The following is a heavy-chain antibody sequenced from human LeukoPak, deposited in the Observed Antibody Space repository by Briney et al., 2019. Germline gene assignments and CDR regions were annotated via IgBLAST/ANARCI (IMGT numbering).Heavy chain of an antibody. CDR1: GGSISSYY. CDR2: IYYSGST. Sequence: SETLSLTCTVSGGSISSYYWSWIRQPPGKGLEWIGYIYYSGSTNYNPSLKSRVTISVDTSKNQFSLKLSSVTAADTAVYSCAREGFGLYWGQGTLVTVSS. J-gene: IGHJ4*02. D-gene: IGHD3-10*01. CDR3: AREGFGLY. V-gene: IGHV4-59*01.